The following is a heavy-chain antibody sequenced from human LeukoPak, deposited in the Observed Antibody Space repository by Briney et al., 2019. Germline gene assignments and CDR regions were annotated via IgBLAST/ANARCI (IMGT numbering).Heavy chain of an antibody. CDR3: ARENGVYYYDSSGDDAFDI. J-gene: IGHJ3*02. CDR1: GFTFSDYN. Sequence: GGSLRLSCAASGFTFSDYNMRWIRQAPGKGLEWVSSISRSGSTKYYADSVKGRFTISRDNAKNSLYLQMNSLRAEDTAVYYCARENGVYYYDSSGDDAFDIWGQGTMVTVSS. V-gene: IGHV3-11*04. D-gene: IGHD3-22*01. CDR2: ISRSGSTK.